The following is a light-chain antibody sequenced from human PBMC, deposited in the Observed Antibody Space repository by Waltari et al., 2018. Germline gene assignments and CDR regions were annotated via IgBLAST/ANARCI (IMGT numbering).Light chain of an antibody. CDR1: QSVSRS. J-gene: IGKJ1*01. V-gene: IGKV3-20*01. CDR3: QHYVRLPVS. Sequence: EIVLPQSPGTLPLSPGDRATLSCRASQSVSRSLAWYQQKPGQGPRLLIYGASSRATGVPDRFSGSGSGTDFSLTISRLEPEDFAVYYCQHYVRLPVSFGQGTKVEIK. CDR2: GAS.